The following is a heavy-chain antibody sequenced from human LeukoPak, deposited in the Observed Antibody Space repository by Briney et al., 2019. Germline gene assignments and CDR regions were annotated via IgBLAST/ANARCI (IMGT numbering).Heavy chain of an antibody. D-gene: IGHD6-6*01. CDR2: ISSRSSYI. J-gene: IGHJ4*02. V-gene: IGHV3-21*01. CDR3: ARGRIAARPPLGY. Sequence: KTGGSLRLSCAASGFTFSSYSMNCVRQAPGKGLEWVSSISSRSSYIYYADSVKGRFTISRDNAKNSLYLQMNSLRAEDTAVYYCARGRIAARPPLGYWGQGTLVTVSS. CDR1: GFTFSSYS.